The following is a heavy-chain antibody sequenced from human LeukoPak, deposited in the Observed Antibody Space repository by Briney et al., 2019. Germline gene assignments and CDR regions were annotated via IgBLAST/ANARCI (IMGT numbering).Heavy chain of an antibody. J-gene: IGHJ4*02. CDR3: AKDLTAAEPGLFGY. CDR1: GFTFSSYG. Sequence: GGSLRLSCAASGFTFSSYGMHWVRQAPGKGLEWVAVIWYDGSNKYYADSVKGRFTISRDNSKNTLYLQMNSLRAEDTAVYYCAKDLTAAEPGLFGYWGQGTLVTVSS. D-gene: IGHD6-13*01. V-gene: IGHV3-33*06. CDR2: IWYDGSNK.